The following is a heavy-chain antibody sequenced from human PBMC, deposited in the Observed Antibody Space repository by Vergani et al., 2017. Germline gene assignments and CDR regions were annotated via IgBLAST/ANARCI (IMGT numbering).Heavy chain of an antibody. CDR1: GGTFSSYA. J-gene: IGHJ4*02. CDR3: AGVMSPYYGFWGCYSTFDY. Sequence: QVQLVQSGAEVKKPGSSVKVSCQASGGTFSSYAISWVRQAPGQGLEWMGGIITIFGTANYAQKFQGRVTITADESTSTVYMELTSLRSEDTAVYYCAGVMSPYYGFWGCYSTFDYWGQGTLVTVSS. V-gene: IGHV1-69*12. D-gene: IGHD3-3*01. CDR2: IITIFGTA.